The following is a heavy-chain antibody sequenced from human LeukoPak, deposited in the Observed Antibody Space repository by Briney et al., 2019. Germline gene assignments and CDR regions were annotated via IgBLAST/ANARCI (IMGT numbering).Heavy chain of an antibody. D-gene: IGHD5-24*01. CDR2: IKQDGSKK. Sequence: GGSLRLSCAPSGFTFSRHGMHWVRQAPGKGLEWVANIKQDGSKKSYVDSVKGRFTISRDNAKSSLYLQMNSLRAEDTAIYYCTRVGYIDEGIDYWGQGTLVTVSS. CDR1: GFTFSRHG. CDR3: TRVGYIDEGIDY. V-gene: IGHV3-7*04. J-gene: IGHJ4*02.